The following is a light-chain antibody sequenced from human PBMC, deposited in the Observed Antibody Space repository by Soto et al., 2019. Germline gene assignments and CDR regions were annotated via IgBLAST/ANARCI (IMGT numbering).Light chain of an antibody. Sequence: QSALTQPPSASGSPGQSVTISCTGTSSDVGANNYVSWYQQHPGKAPKLMIYEVTKRPSGVPDRFSGSKSGNTASLTVSGLQAADEADYYCSSYAGTNRVFGTGTQLTVL. J-gene: IGLJ1*01. CDR3: SSYAGTNRV. V-gene: IGLV2-8*01. CDR1: SSDVGANNY. CDR2: EVT.